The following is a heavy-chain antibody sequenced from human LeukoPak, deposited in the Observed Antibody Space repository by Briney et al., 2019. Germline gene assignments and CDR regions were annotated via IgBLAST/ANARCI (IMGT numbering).Heavy chain of an antibody. CDR2: IIPIFDTA. Sequence: SVKVSCKASGGTFSSYAISWVRQAPGQGLEWMGGIIPIFDTANYAQKFQGRVTITTDESTSTAYMELSSLRSEDTAVYYCARGYDSSGSLLGDWGQGTLVTVSS. J-gene: IGHJ4*02. D-gene: IGHD3-22*01. CDR3: ARGYDSSGSLLGD. CDR1: GGTFSSYA. V-gene: IGHV1-69*05.